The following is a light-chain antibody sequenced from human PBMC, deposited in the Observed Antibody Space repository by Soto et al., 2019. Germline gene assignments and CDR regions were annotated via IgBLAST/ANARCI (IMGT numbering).Light chain of an antibody. V-gene: IGLV2-8*01. CDR1: SSDVGAYNY. Sequence: QSVLTQPPSASGSLGQSVTISCTGTSSDVGAYNYVSWYQQHPGKAPQLMIYEVNKRPSGVPDRFSGSKSGNTASLTVSGLQAEDEADYYCNSYAGSNSFVFGSGTKVTVL. CDR2: EVN. J-gene: IGLJ1*01. CDR3: NSYAGSNSFV.